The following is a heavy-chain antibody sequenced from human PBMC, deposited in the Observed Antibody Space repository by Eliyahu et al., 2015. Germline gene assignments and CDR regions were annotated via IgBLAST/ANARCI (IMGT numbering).Heavy chain of an antibody. CDR2: IYYSGST. J-gene: IGHJ6*02. V-gene: IGHV4-59*01. CDR1: GDSXSTSY. D-gene: IGHD6-13*01. CDR3: ARDSVLQIADSYYYYGMDV. Sequence: QVHLQESGPGLVKPSETLSLXCTVSGDSXSTSYWSWVRQPPGKGLEWLGYIYYSGSTNYNPSLKSRVTLSIDTSKNQFSLKLSSVTAADSAVYYCARDSVLQIADSYYYYGMDVWGQGTTVTVSS.